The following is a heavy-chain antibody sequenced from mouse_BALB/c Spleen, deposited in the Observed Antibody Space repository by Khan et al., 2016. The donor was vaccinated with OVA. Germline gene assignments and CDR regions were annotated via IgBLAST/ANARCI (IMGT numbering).Heavy chain of an antibody. Sequence: QVQLQQSGPGLVAPSQSLSITCTVSGFSLDKYSVHWIRQSPGKGLEWLGVIWSAGSTEYNAAFISRLTITKEHSGSQVFFKVGSLQPNDTAIYYCASRGYDYGRGALFAYWGQGTLVTVSA. CDR1: GFSLDKYS. D-gene: IGHD2-4*01. V-gene: IGHV2-2*02. J-gene: IGHJ3*01. CDR2: IWSAGST. CDR3: ASRGYDYGRGALFAY.